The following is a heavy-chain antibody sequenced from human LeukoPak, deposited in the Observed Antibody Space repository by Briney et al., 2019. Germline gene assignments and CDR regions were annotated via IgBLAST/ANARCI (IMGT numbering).Heavy chain of an antibody. D-gene: IGHD3-16*02. J-gene: IGHJ4*02. CDR2: ISYDGSKK. CDR1: GFTFSSYG. CDR3: AKDLVMITFGGVIVTPFDY. Sequence: PGGSLRLSCAASGFTFSSYGMHWVRQAPGRGLEWVAVISYDGSKKYYADSVKGRFTISRDNSKNTLYLQMNSLRAEDTAVYYCAKDLVMITFGGVIVTPFDYWGQGTLVTVSS. V-gene: IGHV3-30*18.